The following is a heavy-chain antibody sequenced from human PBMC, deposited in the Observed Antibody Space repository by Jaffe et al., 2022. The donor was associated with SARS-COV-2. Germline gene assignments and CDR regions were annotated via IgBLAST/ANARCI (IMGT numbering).Heavy chain of an antibody. CDR1: GFTFSSYS. CDR2: ISSSSSYI. CDR3: ARFYYGSGSYYNLRDYYGMDV. V-gene: IGHV3-21*01. J-gene: IGHJ6*02. Sequence: EVQLVESGGGLVKPGGSLRLSCAASGFTFSSYSMNWVRQAPGKGLEWVSSISSSSSYIYYADSVKGRFTISRDNAKNSLYLQMNSLRAEDTAVYYCARFYYGSGSYYNLRDYYGMDVWGQGTTVTVSS. D-gene: IGHD3-10*01.